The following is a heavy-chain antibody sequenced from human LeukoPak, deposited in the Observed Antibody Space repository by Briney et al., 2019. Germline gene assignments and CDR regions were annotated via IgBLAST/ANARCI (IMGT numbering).Heavy chain of an antibody. CDR3: ARSGILRRYYYMDV. V-gene: IGHV4-34*01. Sequence: SETLSLTCAVYGGSFSGYYWSWIRQPPGKGLEWIGTIYYSGSTFYNPSLKSRVTISVDTSKNQFSLNLSSVTAADTAVYYCARSGILRRYYYMDVWGKGTTVTISS. CDR2: IYYSGST. CDR1: GGSFSGYY. D-gene: IGHD6-13*01. J-gene: IGHJ6*03.